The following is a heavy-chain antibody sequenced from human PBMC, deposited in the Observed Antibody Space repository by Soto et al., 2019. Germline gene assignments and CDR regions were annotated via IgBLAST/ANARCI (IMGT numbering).Heavy chain of an antibody. CDR2: INPSGGST. V-gene: IGHV1-46*01. D-gene: IGHD3-22*01. Sequence: QVQLVQSGAEVKKPGASVKVSCKASGYTFTSYYMHWVRQAPGQGLEWMGIINPSGGSTSYAQKFQGRVTMTRDTSTSTVYMELSSLRSEDTAVYYCARDAYITMIVVVNSKAFDIWGQGTMVTVSS. CDR1: GYTFTSYY. CDR3: ARDAYITMIVVVNSKAFDI. J-gene: IGHJ3*02.